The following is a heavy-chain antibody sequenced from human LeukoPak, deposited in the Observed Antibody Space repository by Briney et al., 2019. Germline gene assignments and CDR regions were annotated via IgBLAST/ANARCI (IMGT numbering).Heavy chain of an antibody. J-gene: IGHJ5*02. D-gene: IGHD6-13*01. CDR1: GYTLTELS. Sequence: ASVTVSCMVSGYTLTELSMHWVRQAPGKGLEWMGGFDPEDGETIYAQKFQGRVTMTEDTSTDTAYMELSSLRSEDTAVYYCATGSPTSSSWYDYNWFDPWGQGTLVTVSS. CDR2: FDPEDGET. CDR3: ATGSPTSSSWYDYNWFDP. V-gene: IGHV1-24*01.